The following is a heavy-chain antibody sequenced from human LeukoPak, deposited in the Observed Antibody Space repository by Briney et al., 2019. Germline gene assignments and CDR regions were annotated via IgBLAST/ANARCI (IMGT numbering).Heavy chain of an antibody. J-gene: IGHJ4*02. CDR3: AAQPLGYCSSTSCYTGDY. CDR2: IIPIFGTA. V-gene: IGHV1-69*13. Sequence: SVKVSCKASGGTFSSYAISWVRQAPGQGLEWMGGIIPIFGTANYAQKFQGRVTITAEDSTSTASMELSSLRSEDTAVYYCAAQPLGYCSSTSCYTGDYWGQGTLVTVSS. CDR1: GGTFSSYA. D-gene: IGHD2-2*02.